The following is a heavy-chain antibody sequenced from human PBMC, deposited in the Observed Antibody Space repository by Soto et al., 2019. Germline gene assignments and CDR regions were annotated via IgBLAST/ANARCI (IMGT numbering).Heavy chain of an antibody. V-gene: IGHV3-21*01. CDR1: GFTFSSYS. J-gene: IGHJ4*02. CDR2: ISSSSSYI. CDR3: ARDGYCSGGSCSDY. D-gene: IGHD2-15*01. Sequence: RGSLRLSCAASGFTFSSYSMNWVRQAPGKGLEWVSSISSSSSYIYYADSVKGRFTISRDNAKNSLYLQMNSLRAEDTAVYYCARDGYCSGGSCSDYWGQGTLVTVSS.